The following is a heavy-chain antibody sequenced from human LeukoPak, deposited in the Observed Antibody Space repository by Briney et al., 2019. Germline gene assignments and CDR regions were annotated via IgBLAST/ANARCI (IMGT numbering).Heavy chain of an antibody. V-gene: IGHV3-7*01. Sequence: GGSLRLSCAASGFSFGSYGIHWVRQAPGKGLEWVANIKQDGSEKYYVDSVKGRFTISRDNAKNSLYLQMNSLRAEDTAVYYCARAGRSPNWGQGTLVTVSS. CDR2: IKQDGSEK. CDR3: ARAGRSPN. D-gene: IGHD1-26*01. CDR1: GFSFGSYG. J-gene: IGHJ4*02.